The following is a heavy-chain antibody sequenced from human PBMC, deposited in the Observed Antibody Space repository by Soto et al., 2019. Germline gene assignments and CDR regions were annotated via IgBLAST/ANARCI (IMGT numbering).Heavy chain of an antibody. CDR2: ISYNGHDK. Sequence: LRLSCSACGCTFSSFGMHWVRQAPGKGLEWVALISYNGHDKYYVDSVKGRFTISRDNAKNSLYLQMNSLRAADTAVYYCARKYSGSHIDYWGQGTLVTVYS. CDR1: GCTFSSFG. CDR3: ARKYSGSHIDY. J-gene: IGHJ4*02. D-gene: IGHD1-26*01. V-gene: IGHV3-30*03.